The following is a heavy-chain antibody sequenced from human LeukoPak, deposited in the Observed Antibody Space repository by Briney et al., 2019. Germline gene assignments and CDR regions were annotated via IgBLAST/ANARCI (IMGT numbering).Heavy chain of an antibody. J-gene: IGHJ4*02. V-gene: IGHV3-23*01. CDR3: AKASEGYDY. Sequence: GGSLRLSCAASGFTFSDYYMDWVRQTPGKGLEWVSAISGSGGSTYYADSVKGRFTISRDNSKNTLYLQMNSLRAEDTAVYYCAKASEGYDYWGQGTLVTVSS. CDR1: GFTFSDYY. D-gene: IGHD3-22*01. CDR2: ISGSGGST.